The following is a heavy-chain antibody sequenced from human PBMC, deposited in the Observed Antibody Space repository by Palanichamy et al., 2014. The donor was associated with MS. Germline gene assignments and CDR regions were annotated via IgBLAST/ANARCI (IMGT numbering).Heavy chain of an antibody. CDR3: ARVEKSATPLFYGMDV. J-gene: IGHJ6*02. V-gene: IGHV3-30-3*01. D-gene: IGHD2-15*01. Sequence: QVQLEETGGGVVQPGRSLRLSCGVSGSTFTDYAMHWVRQAPGKGPEWVAVISFDGNNKNYADSVKGRFTIARDNSNNTLYLQMNSLRGDDTAVYYCARVEKSATPLFYGMDVWGQGTTVIVSS. CDR2: ISFDGNNK. CDR1: GSTFTDYA.